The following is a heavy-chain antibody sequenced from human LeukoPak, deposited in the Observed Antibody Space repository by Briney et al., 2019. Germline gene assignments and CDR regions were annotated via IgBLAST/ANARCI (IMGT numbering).Heavy chain of an antibody. J-gene: IGHJ3*02. CDR1: GFTFSSYA. Sequence: GGSLRLSCAASGFTFSSYAMSWVRQAPGKGLEWVSAISGSGGSTYYADSVKGRFTISRDNSENTLYLQMNSLRAEDTAVYYCANFVGATPDAFDIWGQGTMVTVSS. V-gene: IGHV3-23*01. D-gene: IGHD1-26*01. CDR2: ISGSGGST. CDR3: ANFVGATPDAFDI.